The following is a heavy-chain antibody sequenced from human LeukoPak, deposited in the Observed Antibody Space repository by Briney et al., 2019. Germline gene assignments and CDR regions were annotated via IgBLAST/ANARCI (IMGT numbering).Heavy chain of an antibody. CDR3: ARDGYYYDSSGYSGAFDI. CDR2: IYYSGST. CDR1: GGSISSYY. V-gene: IGHV4-59*01. D-gene: IGHD3-22*01. J-gene: IGHJ3*02. Sequence: SETLSLTCTVSGGSISSYYWIWIRQPPGKGLEWIGYIYYSGSTNYNPSPKSRVTISVDTSKNQFSLKLSSVTAADTAVYYCARDGYYYDSSGYSGAFDIWGQGTMVTVSS.